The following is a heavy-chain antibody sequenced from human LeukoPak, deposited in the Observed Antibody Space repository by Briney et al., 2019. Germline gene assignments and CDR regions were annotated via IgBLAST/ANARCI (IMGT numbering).Heavy chain of an antibody. Sequence: PGGCLRLSCAASGFTFSSNSMNWVRQAPGKGREWVASISSSGTYIYYADSLKGRFTVSRDNAKNSVYLQMYSLRSEGTAVYYRARDVSRSISCYTDWGQGPLVTVPS. CDR2: ISSSGTYI. D-gene: IGHD2-2*02. V-gene: IGHV3-21*01. J-gene: IGHJ4*02. CDR3: ARDVSRSISCYTD. CDR1: GFTFSSNS.